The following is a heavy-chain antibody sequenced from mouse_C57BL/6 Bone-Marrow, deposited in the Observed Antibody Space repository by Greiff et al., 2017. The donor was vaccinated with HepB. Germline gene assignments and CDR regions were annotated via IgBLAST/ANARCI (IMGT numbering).Heavy chain of an antibody. J-gene: IGHJ2*01. V-gene: IGHV1-9*01. CDR2: ILPGSGST. Sequence: VQLQESGAELMKPGASVKLSCKATGYTFPGYWIEWVKQRPGHGLEWIGEILPGSGSTNYNEKFKGKATFTADTSSNTAYMQLSSLTTEDSAIYYCARSQDYYCSSYRYFDYWGQGTTLTVSS. CDR3: ARSQDYYCSSYRYFDY. CDR1: GYTFPGYW. D-gene: IGHD1-1*01.